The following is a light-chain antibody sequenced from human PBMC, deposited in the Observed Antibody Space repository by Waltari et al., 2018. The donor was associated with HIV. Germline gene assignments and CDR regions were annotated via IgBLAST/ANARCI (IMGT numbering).Light chain of an antibody. CDR2: ENG. J-gene: IGLJ2*01. Sequence: QSILTQPPSVSAAPGQNVSISCSGNSSNIGNNYVSWSQQFPGTAPKLIIDENGKRPSGIPYRFSGSNSGSSATLDITGLHTADEADYHCGTWDRSLRIFGGGTRLTVL. CDR1: SSNIGNNY. V-gene: IGLV1-51*02. CDR3: GTWDRSLRI.